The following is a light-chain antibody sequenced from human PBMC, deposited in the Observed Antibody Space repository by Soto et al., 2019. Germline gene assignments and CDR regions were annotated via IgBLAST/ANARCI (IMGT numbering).Light chain of an antibody. V-gene: IGLV2-14*01. J-gene: IGLJ3*02. CDR1: SSDVGGYNY. CDR2: EVS. CDR3: FSYTTSSTLV. Sequence: QSALTQPASVSGSPGQSITISCTGTSSDVGGYNYVSWYQQHPAKAPKLMIYEVSNRPSGVSHRFSGSKAGNTASLTISGLQAEDEADYYCFSYTTSSTLVFGGGTKLTVL.